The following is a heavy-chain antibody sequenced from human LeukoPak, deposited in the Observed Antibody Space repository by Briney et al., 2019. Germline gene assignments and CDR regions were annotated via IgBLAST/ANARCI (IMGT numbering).Heavy chain of an antibody. CDR1: GFTFDDYA. CDR3: AKDIAVAPDWYFDL. V-gene: IGHV3-9*01. D-gene: IGHD6-19*01. J-gene: IGHJ2*01. CDR2: ISWNSGSI. Sequence: PGGSLRLSCVATGFTFDDYAMHWVRQAPGRGLEWVSGISWNSGSIGYADSVKGRFTISRDSAKNSLYLQMNSLRAEDTALYYCAKDIAVAPDWYFDLWGRGTLVTVSS.